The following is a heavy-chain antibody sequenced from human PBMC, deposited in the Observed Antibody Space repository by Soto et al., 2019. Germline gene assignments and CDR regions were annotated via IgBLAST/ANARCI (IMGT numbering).Heavy chain of an antibody. V-gene: IGHV3-33*01. D-gene: IGHD6-6*01. J-gene: IGHJ6*02. CDR1: GFTFSSYG. CDR2: IWYDGSNK. CDR3: AREIAARRYYYGMDV. Sequence: PGGSVRLSCAASGFTFSSYGMHWVRQAPGKGLEWVAVIWYDGSNKYYADSVKGRFTISRDNSKNTLYLQMNSLRAEDTAVYYCAREIAARRYYYGMDVWGQGTTVTVSS.